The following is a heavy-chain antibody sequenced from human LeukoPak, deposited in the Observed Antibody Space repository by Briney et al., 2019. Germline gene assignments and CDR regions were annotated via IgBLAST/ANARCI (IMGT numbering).Heavy chain of an antibody. CDR3: AKTRYGDYGVYFDY. J-gene: IGHJ4*02. D-gene: IGHD4-17*01. Sequence: PGGSLRLSCSASGFTFSSYAMHWVRQAPGKGLEYVSAISSNGGSTYYADSVKGRFTISRDNSKNTLYLQMNSLRAEDTAVYYCAKTRYGDYGVYFDYWGQGTLVTVSS. CDR2: ISSNGGST. V-gene: IGHV3-64*04. CDR1: GFTFSSYA.